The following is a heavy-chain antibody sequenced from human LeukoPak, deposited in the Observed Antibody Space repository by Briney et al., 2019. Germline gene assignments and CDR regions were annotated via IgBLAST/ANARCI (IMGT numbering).Heavy chain of an antibody. CDR2: IKWNGGST. D-gene: IGHD1-26*01. V-gene: IGHV3-20*04. Sequence: GGSLRLSCAAPGCTFDDYGMSSVPQAPGKVLEWVSGIKWNGGSTGYADSVKGRFTISRDNAKNSLNLQMNSLRAEDTDLYYCARDLRAIPNWFDPWGQGTLVTVSS. CDR1: GCTFDDYG. J-gene: IGHJ5*02. CDR3: ARDLRAIPNWFDP.